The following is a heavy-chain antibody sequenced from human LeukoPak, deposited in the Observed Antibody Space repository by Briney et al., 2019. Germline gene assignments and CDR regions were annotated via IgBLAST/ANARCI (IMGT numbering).Heavy chain of an antibody. D-gene: IGHD1-26*01. CDR1: GFTFNNYA. CDR3: AKDTYSTSPYYFDY. J-gene: IGHJ4*02. V-gene: IGHV3-23*01. CDR2: ISSGGST. Sequence: GGSLRLSCAAAGFTFNNYAMSWVRQAPGKGLKWVSGISSGGSTYYADSVKGRFTISRDSSKNTLYLQMNSLRAEDTAVYYCAKDTYSTSPYYFDYWGQGTLVTVSS.